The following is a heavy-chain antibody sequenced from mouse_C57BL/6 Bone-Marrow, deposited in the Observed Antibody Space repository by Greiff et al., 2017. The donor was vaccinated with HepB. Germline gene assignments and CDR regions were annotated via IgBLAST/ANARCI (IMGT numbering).Heavy chain of an antibody. CDR2: IDPETGGT. V-gene: IGHV1-15*01. Sequence: VKVQQSGAELVRPGASVTLSCKASGYTFTDYEMHWVKQTPVHGLEWIGAIDPETGGTAYNQKFKGKAILTADKSSSTAYMELRSLTSEDSAVYYCNTVAYYFDYWGQGTTLTVSS. CDR3: NTVAYYFDY. D-gene: IGHD1-1*01. CDR1: GYTFTDYE. J-gene: IGHJ2*01.